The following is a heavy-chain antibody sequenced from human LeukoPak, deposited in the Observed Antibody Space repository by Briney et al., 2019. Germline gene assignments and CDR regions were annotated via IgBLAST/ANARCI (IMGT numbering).Heavy chain of an antibody. D-gene: IGHD3-10*01. Sequence: SETLSLTCTVSGVSVSNYCWTWIRQPAGKGLEWTGRICSSGSTVYNPSLKSRVTMSLDMSNNQFSQKLTSVTAADTAIYYCARDRGSDGSDQLDPWGQGILVTVSS. V-gene: IGHV4-4*07. CDR2: ICSSGST. CDR1: GVSVSNYC. CDR3: ARDRGSDGSDQLDP. J-gene: IGHJ5*02.